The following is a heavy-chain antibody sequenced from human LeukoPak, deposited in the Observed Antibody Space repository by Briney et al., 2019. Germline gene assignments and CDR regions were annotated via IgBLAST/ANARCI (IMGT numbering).Heavy chain of an antibody. CDR3: ARDRYYVPDY. J-gene: IGHJ4*02. V-gene: IGHV4-39*02. CDR1: GDSISSSNSY. CDR2: IYYSGNT. Sequence: SETLSLTCTVSGDSISSSNSYWGWIRQPPGKGLEWIGSIYYSGNTYYNASLKSRVTISVDTSKNQFSLKLTSVTAADTAVYYCARDRYYVPDYWGQGTLVTVSS. D-gene: IGHD3-10*02.